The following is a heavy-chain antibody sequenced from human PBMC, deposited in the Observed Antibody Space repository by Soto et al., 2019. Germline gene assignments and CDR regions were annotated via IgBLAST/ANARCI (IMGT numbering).Heavy chain of an antibody. V-gene: IGHV3-11*01. CDR3: ARLPPPSCTGGSCSPY. J-gene: IGHJ4*02. D-gene: IGHD2-15*01. CDR2: ISTNGRYI. Sequence: GALRLYCVASVFTFSDYYMRWIRQTPGKGLEWASYISTNGRYIYYADSVKGRFTISRDNTKNSLYLQMNSLRAEDTAVYYCARLPPPSCTGGSCSPYWGQGTLVTVSS. CDR1: VFTFSDYY.